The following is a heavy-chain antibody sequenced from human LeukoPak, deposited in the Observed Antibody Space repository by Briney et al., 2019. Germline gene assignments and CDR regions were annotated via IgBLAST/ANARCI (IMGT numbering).Heavy chain of an antibody. J-gene: IGHJ4*02. CDR1: GYTFTSYG. Sequence: ASVKVSCKASGYTFTSYGISWVRQAPGQGLEWMGWISAYNGNTNYAQKLQGRVTMTTDTSTSSAYMELSSLRSGDTAVYYCARDYYSSGSYYNDYWGQGTLVTVSS. V-gene: IGHV1-18*01. CDR2: ISAYNGNT. D-gene: IGHD3-10*01. CDR3: ARDYYSSGSYYNDY.